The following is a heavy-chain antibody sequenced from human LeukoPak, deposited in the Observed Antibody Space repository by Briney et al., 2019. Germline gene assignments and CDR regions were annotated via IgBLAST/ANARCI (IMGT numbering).Heavy chain of an antibody. D-gene: IGHD6-13*01. CDR1: GYTFTSYG. J-gene: IGHJ6*03. V-gene: IGHV1-18*01. CDR3: ARDRGSSSWFYYYYYMDV. Sequence: ASVKVPCKASGYTFTSYGISWVRQAPGQGLEWMGWIGAYNGNTNYAQKLQGRVTMTTDTSTSTAYMELRSLRSDDTAVYYCARDRGSSSWFYYYYYMDVWGKGTTVTVSS. CDR2: IGAYNGNT.